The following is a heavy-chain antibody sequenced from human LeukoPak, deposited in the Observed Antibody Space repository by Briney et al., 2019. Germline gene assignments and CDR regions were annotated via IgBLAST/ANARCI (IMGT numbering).Heavy chain of an antibody. CDR1: GFAFSDHY. CDR2: ITPSGNSI. D-gene: IGHD2-2*01. V-gene: IGHV3-11*01. J-gene: IGHJ6*02. CDR3: ARGHYQMDV. Sequence: GGSLRLSCAASGFAFSDHYMTWIRQAPGKGLEWVSYITPSGNSIFHADSVRGRFIMSRDNAKNSLHLQMDSLRADDTAVYYCARGHYQMDVWGQGTTVTVSS.